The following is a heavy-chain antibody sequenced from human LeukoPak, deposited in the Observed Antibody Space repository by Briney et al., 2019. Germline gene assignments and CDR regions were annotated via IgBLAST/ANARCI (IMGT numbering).Heavy chain of an antibody. Sequence: GGSLRLSCAASGFAFNTYAMHWVRQAPGQGLEWVALIWHDESHKFYSNSVRGQFTISRDNSKNTVSLQMNNLRPEDTAVYYCAGEIFGSGSYPDFWGQGTLVTVSS. J-gene: IGHJ4*02. D-gene: IGHD3-10*01. CDR2: IWHDESHK. CDR3: AGEIFGSGSYPDF. V-gene: IGHV3-33*01. CDR1: GFAFNTYA.